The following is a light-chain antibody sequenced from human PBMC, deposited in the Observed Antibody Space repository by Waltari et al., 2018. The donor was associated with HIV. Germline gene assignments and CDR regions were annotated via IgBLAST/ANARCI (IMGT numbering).Light chain of an antibody. Sequence: AIQLTQSPSSLSASVGDTVIITCRTSQGISAALAWYRKKPGKTPELLIYDVSTLQSGVPSKFSGSGSGTDFTLTINSLQPEDSATYYCQQFNSYPLTFGQGTRLEIK. CDR2: DVS. CDR1: QGISAA. CDR3: QQFNSYPLT. V-gene: IGKV1-13*02. J-gene: IGKJ5*01.